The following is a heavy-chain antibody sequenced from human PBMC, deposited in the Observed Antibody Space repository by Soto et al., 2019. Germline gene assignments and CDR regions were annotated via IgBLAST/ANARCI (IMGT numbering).Heavy chain of an antibody. CDR3: ARVEWSIVPAAIYYFDY. D-gene: IGHD2-2*01. CDR2: IYHSGST. CDR1: GGSISSSNC. V-gene: IGHV4-4*02. Sequence: QVQLQESGPGLVKPSGTLSLTCAVSGGSISSSNCWRWVRQPPGKGLAWIGEIYHSGSTNYNPSLKGRVTISGDKSKNQFCLKLSAVTAADTAVYYCARVEWSIVPAAIYYFDYWGQGTLVTVSS. J-gene: IGHJ4*02.